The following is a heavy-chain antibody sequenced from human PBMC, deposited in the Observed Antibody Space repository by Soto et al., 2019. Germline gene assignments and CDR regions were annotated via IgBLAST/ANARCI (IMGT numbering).Heavy chain of an antibody. V-gene: IGHV3-23*01. J-gene: IGHJ4*02. CDR2: ISGSGGTNK. Sequence: WGSLTLACAASGFTFSSYAMSWVRQAPGKGLEWVSAISGSGGTNKYYADSVKGRFTISRDNSKNTLYMQMNSLRVEDTAVYYCARDRRWKYSGLDHWXQGTLVTVSS. D-gene: IGHD5-12*01. CDR3: ARDRRWKYSGLDH. CDR1: GFTFSSYA.